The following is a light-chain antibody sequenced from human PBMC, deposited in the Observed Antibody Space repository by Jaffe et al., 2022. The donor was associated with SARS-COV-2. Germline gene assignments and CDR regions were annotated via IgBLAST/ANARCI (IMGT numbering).Light chain of an antibody. Sequence: DIQMTQSPSTLSASVRDRVTITCRASQSVSTWLAWYQQKPGKAPKLLIYAASNLESGVPSRFSGSGSGTEFTLTISSLQPDDFAIYYCQQYNNYPLTFGGGTKVEIK. V-gene: IGKV1-5*03. J-gene: IGKJ4*01. CDR1: QSVSTW. CDR2: AAS. CDR3: QQYNNYPLT.